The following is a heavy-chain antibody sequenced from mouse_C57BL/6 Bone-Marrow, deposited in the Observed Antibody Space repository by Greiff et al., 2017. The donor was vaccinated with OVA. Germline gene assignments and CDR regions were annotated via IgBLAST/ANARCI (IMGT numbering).Heavy chain of an antibody. J-gene: IGHJ2*01. Sequence: EVQGVESGGGLVQPGGSLSLSCAASGFTFTDYYMSWVRQPPGKALEWLGFIRNKANGYTTEYSASVKGRFTISRDNSQSILYLQMNALRAEDSATYYGARSLLRSYYFDYWGQGTTLTVSS. D-gene: IGHD1-1*01. CDR1: GFTFTDYY. V-gene: IGHV7-3*01. CDR2: IRNKANGYTT. CDR3: ARSLLRSYYFDY.